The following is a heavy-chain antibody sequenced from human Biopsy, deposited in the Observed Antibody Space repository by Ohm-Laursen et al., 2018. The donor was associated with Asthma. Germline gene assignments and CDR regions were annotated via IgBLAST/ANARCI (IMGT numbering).Heavy chain of an antibody. Sequence: SLRLSCAASGFTFSDYYMSWIRQAPGKGLEWVSYISSSGSTIYYADSVKGRFTISRDNAKNSLYLQMNSLRAEDTAVYYCARAQDYCDSRVYYRGFDYWGQGTLVTVSS. CDR1: GFTFSDYY. CDR2: ISSSGSTI. J-gene: IGHJ4*02. V-gene: IGHV3-11*01. CDR3: ARAQDYCDSRVYYRGFDY. D-gene: IGHD3-22*01.